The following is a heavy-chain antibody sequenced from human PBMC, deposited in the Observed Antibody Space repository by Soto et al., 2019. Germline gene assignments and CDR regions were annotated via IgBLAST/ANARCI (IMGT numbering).Heavy chain of an antibody. CDR1: GRTFRSYA. CDR2: ATPIFNTP. CDR3: ASSEALDYGGTFDI. J-gene: IGHJ3*02. D-gene: IGHD4-17*01. V-gene: IGHV1-69*12. Sequence: QVQLVQSGAEVKKPGSSVKVSCKASGRTFRSYAINWVRQAPGQGLEWMGGATPIFNTPNYAQNFQGRGTMTADEFTGTAFMELSSLRSEDTAVYYCASSEALDYGGTFDIWGQGTMVTVSS.